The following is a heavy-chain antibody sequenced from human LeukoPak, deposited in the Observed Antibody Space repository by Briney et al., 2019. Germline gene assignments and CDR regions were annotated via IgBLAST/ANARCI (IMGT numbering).Heavy chain of an antibody. V-gene: IGHV4-39*01. J-gene: IGHJ4*02. CDR1: GGSISSSSYY. Sequence: PSETLSLTCTVSGGSISSSSYYWGWIRQPPGKGLEWIGSIYYSGSTYYNPSLKSRVTISVDTSKNQFSLKLSSVTAADTAVYYCASSIWGSYRPFDYWGQGTLVAVSS. D-gene: IGHD3-16*02. CDR2: IYYSGST. CDR3: ASSIWGSYRPFDY.